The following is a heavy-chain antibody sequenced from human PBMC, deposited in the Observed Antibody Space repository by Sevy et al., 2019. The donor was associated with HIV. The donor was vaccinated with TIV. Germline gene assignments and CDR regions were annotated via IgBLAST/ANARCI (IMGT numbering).Heavy chain of an antibody. Sequence: GGSLRLSCAASGFPFSSYAMSWVRQAPGRGLEWVSTLIGGGRRTYYADSVTGRFIISRDNSWNTLYLQMNSLRAEETAIYYCAKRRVQSGLSGGGANYGMDVCGRGTTVTVSS. V-gene: IGHV3-23*01. J-gene: IGHJ6*02. CDR3: AKRRVQSGLSGGGANYGMDV. CDR2: LIGGGRRT. D-gene: IGHD2-8*02. CDR1: GFPFSSYA.